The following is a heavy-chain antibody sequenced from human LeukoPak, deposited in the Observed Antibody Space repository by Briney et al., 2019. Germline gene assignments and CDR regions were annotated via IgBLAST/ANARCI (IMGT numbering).Heavy chain of an antibody. V-gene: IGHV3-74*01. J-gene: IGHJ4*02. CDR1: GFTFSSYW. CDR3: ARGASFYDSSAYIY. CDR2: INSDGSTT. D-gene: IGHD3-22*01. Sequence: GGSLRLSCAVSGFTFSSYWMHWVRQAPGKGLVWVSRINSDGSTTSYADSVKGRFTISRDNAKNTLYLQVNSLRAEDTAVYYCARGASFYDSSAYIYWGRGPLVLVSS.